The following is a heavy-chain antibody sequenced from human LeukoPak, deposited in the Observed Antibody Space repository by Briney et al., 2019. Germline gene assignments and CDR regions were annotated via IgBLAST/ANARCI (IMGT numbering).Heavy chain of an antibody. D-gene: IGHD3-3*01. CDR1: GFTFDDYA. Sequence: GGSLRLSCAASGFTFDDYAMHWVRQAPGKGLEWVSFISGDGGSTYYADSVKGRFTISRDNSKNSLYLQMNSLRTEDTALYYCAEGLMGSGYHNWFDPWGQGTLVIVSS. CDR3: AEGLMGSGYHNWFDP. J-gene: IGHJ5*02. V-gene: IGHV3-43*02. CDR2: ISGDGGST.